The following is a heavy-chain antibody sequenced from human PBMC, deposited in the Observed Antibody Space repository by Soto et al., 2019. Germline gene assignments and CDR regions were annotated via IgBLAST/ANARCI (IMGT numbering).Heavy chain of an antibody. D-gene: IGHD6-19*01. CDR3: ARGYGSGWKN. J-gene: IGHJ4*02. CDR1: GGSFSGYY. Sequence: SETLSLTCAVYGGSFSGYYWSWIRQPPGKGLEWIGEINHSGSTNYNPSLKSRVTISVDTSKNQSSLKLSSVTAADTAVYYCARGYGSGWKNWGQGTLVTVSS. CDR2: INHSGST. V-gene: IGHV4-34*01.